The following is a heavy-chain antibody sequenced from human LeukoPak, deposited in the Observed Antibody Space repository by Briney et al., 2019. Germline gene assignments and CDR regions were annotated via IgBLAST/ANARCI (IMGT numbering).Heavy chain of an antibody. Sequence: PGESLRLSCAASGFTFSDYYMSWIRQAPGKGLEWVSYISGSGGSTYYADSVKGRFTISRDNSKNTLYLQMNSLRAEDTAVYYCAKPSFVSWWLPRFDYWGQGTLVTVSS. CDR2: ISGSGGST. D-gene: IGHD2-8*02. V-gene: IGHV3-23*01. CDR1: GFTFSDYY. J-gene: IGHJ4*02. CDR3: AKPSFVSWWLPRFDY.